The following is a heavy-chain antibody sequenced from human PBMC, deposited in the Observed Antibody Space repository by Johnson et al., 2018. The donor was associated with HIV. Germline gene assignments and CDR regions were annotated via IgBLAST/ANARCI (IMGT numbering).Heavy chain of an antibody. J-gene: IGHJ3*02. CDR1: GFTFSSYG. Sequence: QVQLVESGGGVVQPGRSLRLSCAASGFTFSSYGMHWVRQAPGKGLEWVSVIYSGGTTYYADSVKGRFTISRDNAKTTLYLQMNSLRAEDTAVYYCAREVNAFDIWGQGTVVTVSS. CDR3: AREVNAFDI. D-gene: IGHD3-22*01. V-gene: IGHV3-NL1*01. CDR2: IYSGGTT.